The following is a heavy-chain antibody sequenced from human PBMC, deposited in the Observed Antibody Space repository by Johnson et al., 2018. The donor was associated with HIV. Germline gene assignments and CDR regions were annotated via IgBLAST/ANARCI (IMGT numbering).Heavy chain of an antibody. V-gene: IGHV3-30*14. CDR2: ISYDGSNK. D-gene: IGHD5-18*01. CDR3: ARVSLAYSYGYDALDI. CDR1: GFTFSSYA. J-gene: IGHJ3*02. Sequence: MQLVESGGGVVQPGRSLRLSCAASGFTFSSYAMHWVRQAPGKGLEWVAVISYDGSNKYYADSVKGRFTISRDSSKNTLFLQLNSLRPEDTAVYYCARVSLAYSYGYDALDIWGQGTMVTVSS.